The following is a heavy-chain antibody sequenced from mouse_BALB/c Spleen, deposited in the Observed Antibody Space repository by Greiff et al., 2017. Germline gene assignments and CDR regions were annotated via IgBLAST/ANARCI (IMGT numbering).Heavy chain of an antibody. V-gene: IGHV1S22*01. CDR3: TRSGNYYFDY. CDR1: GYTFTSYW. Sequence: LQQPGSELVRPGASVKLSCKASGYTFTSYWMHWVKQRPGQGLEWIGNIYPGSGSTNYDEKFKSKATLTVDTSSSTAYMQLSSLTSEDSAVYYCTRSGNYYFDYWGQGTTLTVSS. J-gene: IGHJ2*01. CDR2: IYPGSGST. D-gene: IGHD2-1*01.